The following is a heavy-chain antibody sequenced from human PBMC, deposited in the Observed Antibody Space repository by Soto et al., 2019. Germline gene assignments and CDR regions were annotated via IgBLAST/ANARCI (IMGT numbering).Heavy chain of an antibody. J-gene: IGHJ3*02. CDR1: GFTFSNAW. Sequence: GGSLRLSCAASGFTFSNAWMNWVRQAPGKGLEWVGRIKSKTDGGTTDYAAPVKGRFTISRDDSKNTLYLQMNSLKTEDTAVYYCTTALYYYDSSGFPGATDAFDIWGQGTMVTVS. CDR3: TTALYYYDSSGFPGATDAFDI. CDR2: IKSKTDGGTT. D-gene: IGHD3-22*01. V-gene: IGHV3-15*07.